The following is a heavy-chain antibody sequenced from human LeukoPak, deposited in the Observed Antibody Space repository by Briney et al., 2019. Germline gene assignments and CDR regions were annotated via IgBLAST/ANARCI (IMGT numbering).Heavy chain of an antibody. D-gene: IGHD2-15*01. CDR3: ARAWLRDCSGGSCYYFDY. CDR1: GGTFISYA. CDR2: IIPIFGTA. V-gene: IGHV1-69*06. J-gene: IGHJ4*02. Sequence: GASVKVSCKASGGTFISYAISWVRQAPGQGLDWMGGIIPIFGTANYAQKFQGRVTITADKSTSTAYMELSSLRSEDTAVYYCARAWLRDCSGGSCYYFDYWGQGTLVTVSS.